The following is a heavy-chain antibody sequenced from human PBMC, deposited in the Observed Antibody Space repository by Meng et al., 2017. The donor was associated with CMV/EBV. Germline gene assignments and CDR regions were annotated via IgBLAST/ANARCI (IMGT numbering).Heavy chain of an antibody. CDR3: ARGMMDDYGGIYDAFDI. J-gene: IGHJ3*02. CDR2: INHSGST. V-gene: IGHV4-34*01. D-gene: IGHD4/OR15-4a*01. CDR1: GGSFSGYY. Sequence: SETLSLTCAVYGGSFSGYYWSWIRQPPGKGLEWIGEINHSGSTNYNPSLKSRVTISVDTSKNQFSLKLGSVTAADTAVYYCARGMMDDYGGIYDAFDIWGQGTMVTVSS.